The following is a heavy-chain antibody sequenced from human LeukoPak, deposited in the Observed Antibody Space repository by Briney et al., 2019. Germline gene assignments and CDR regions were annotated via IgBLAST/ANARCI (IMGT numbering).Heavy chain of an antibody. D-gene: IGHD5-12*01. Sequence: PGGSLRLSCAVSGFNFNTYSMNWVRQAPGKGPERVSSISSTSNYIYYAESVKGRFTISRDNSKNTMYLQMNSLRAEDTAVYYCAKDRPTWPIDYWGQGTLVTVSS. CDR1: GFNFNTYS. CDR2: ISSTSNYI. J-gene: IGHJ4*02. CDR3: AKDRPTWPIDY. V-gene: IGHV3-21*04.